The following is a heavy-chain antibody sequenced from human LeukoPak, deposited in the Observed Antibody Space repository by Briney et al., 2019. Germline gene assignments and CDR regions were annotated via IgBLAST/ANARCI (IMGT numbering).Heavy chain of an antibody. CDR2: INAGNGNT. Sequence: EASVKVSCKASGYTFTSCAMHWVRQAPGQRLEWMGWINAGNGNTKYSQKFQGRVTITRDTSASTAYMELSNLRSEDTAVYYCARAVITMIVVAPDYWGQGTLVTVSS. CDR3: ARAVITMIVVAPDY. D-gene: IGHD3-22*01. CDR1: GYTFTSCA. J-gene: IGHJ4*02. V-gene: IGHV1-3*01.